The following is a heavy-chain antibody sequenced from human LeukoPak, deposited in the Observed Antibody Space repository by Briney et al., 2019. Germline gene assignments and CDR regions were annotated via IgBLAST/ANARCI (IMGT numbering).Heavy chain of an antibody. V-gene: IGHV4-59*01. CDR2: IYYSGST. CDR1: GGSISSYY. D-gene: IGHD4-17*01. CDR3: ARLVSTTAYYFDY. J-gene: IGHJ4*02. Sequence: SETLSLTCTVSGGSISSYYWSWIRQPPGKGLEWIGYIYYSGSTNYNPSLKSRVTTSVDTSKNQFSLKLSSVTAADTAVYYCARLVSTTAYYFDYWGQGTLVTVSS.